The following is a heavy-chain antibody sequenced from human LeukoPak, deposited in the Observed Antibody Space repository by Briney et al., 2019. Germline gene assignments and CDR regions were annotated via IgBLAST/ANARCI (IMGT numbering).Heavy chain of an antibody. D-gene: IGHD2-15*01. CDR3: ARAGKAAAFDY. J-gene: IGHJ4*02. V-gene: IGHV3-23*01. Sequence: PGGSLRLSCAASGFTFSTYALSWVRQPPGKGLEWVSSISGSGGSTDYADSVKGRFTLSRGNFENTLYLHMSSLRADDTAIYYCARAGKAAAFDYWGQGTLVTVSS. CDR1: GFTFSTYA. CDR2: ISGSGGST.